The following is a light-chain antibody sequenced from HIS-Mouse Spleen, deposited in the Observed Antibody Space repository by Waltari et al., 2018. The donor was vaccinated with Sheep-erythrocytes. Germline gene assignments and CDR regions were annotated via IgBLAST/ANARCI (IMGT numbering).Light chain of an antibody. Sequence: QSALTQPRSVSGSPGQSVTISCTGTRSDVGGYNYVSGYQQHPGKAPQLMIYDVSKRPSGVPDRFSGSKSGNTASLTISGLQAEDEADYYCCSYAGSYNHVFATGTKVTVL. CDR1: RSDVGGYNY. CDR2: DVS. CDR3: CSYAGSYNHV. V-gene: IGLV2-11*01. J-gene: IGLJ1*01.